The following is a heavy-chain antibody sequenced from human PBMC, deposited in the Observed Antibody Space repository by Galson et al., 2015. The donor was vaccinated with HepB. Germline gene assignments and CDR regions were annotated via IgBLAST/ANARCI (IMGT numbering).Heavy chain of an antibody. V-gene: IGHV3-9*01. D-gene: IGHD3-22*01. J-gene: IGHJ4*02. CDR3: AKDSSNYYYDSSGHFDY. CDR1: GFTFDDHA. Sequence: SLRLSGAASGFTFDDHAMHWVRQAPGKGLEWVSGMSWNSGSIGYADSVKGRFTISRDNAKNSLYLQMNSLRVEDTALYYCAKDSSNYYYDSSGHFDYWGQGTLVTVSS. CDR2: MSWNSGSI.